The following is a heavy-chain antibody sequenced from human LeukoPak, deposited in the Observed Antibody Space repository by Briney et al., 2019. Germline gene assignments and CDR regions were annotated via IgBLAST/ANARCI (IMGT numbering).Heavy chain of an antibody. D-gene: IGHD1-1*01. CDR3: ARALTDYSQLPSDAFDI. CDR1: GYTLTSYA. V-gene: IGHV7-4-1*02. CDR2: INTNTGNP. Sequence: GASVKVSCKASGYTLTSYAMNWVRQAPGQGLEWMGWINTNTGNPTYAQGFTGRFVFSLDTSVSTAYLQISSLKAEDTAVYYCARALTDYSQLPSDAFDIWGQGTMVTVSS. J-gene: IGHJ3*02.